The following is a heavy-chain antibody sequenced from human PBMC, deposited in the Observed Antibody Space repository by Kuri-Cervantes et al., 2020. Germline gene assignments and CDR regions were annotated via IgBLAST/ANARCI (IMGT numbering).Heavy chain of an antibody. CDR1: GFTFSSYG. CDR2: ISYDGSNK. D-gene: IGHD3-9*01. CDR3: AKDQFPGDDILTGYQEYGMDV. V-gene: IGHV3-30*18. Sequence: GESLKISCAASGFTFSSYGMHWVRQAPGKGLEWVAVISYDGSNKYYADSVKGRFTISRDNSKNTLYLQMNSLRAEDTAVYCCAKDQFPGDDILTGYQEYGMDVWGQGTTVTVSS. J-gene: IGHJ6*02.